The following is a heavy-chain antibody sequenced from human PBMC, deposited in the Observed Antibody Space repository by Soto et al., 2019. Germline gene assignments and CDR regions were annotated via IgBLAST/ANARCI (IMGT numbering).Heavy chain of an antibody. V-gene: IGHV1-18*01. CDR3: ARGPPCSSTSCYESSYGMDV. CDR2: ISAYNGNT. Sequence: ASVKVSCKASGYTFTSYGISWVRQAPGQGLEWMGWISAYNGNTNYAQKLQGRVTMTTDTSTSTAYMELRSLRSDDTAVYYCARGPPCSSTSCYESSYGMDVWGQGTTVTVSS. D-gene: IGHD2-2*01. CDR1: GYTFTSYG. J-gene: IGHJ6*02.